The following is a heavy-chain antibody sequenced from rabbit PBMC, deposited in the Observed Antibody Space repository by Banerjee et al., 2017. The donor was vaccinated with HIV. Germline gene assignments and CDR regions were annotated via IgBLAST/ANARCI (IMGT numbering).Heavy chain of an antibody. CDR2: INTGRGST. CDR3: ARDQGTWSFIGGAYPTGYFSL. Sequence: QEQLEESGGDLVKPEGSLTLTCTASGFDFSSNYWTCWVRQAPGKGLEWIACINTGRGSTYYASWAKGRFTISKASSTTLTLQMTSLTAADTATYFCARDQGTWSFIGGAYPTGYFSLWGQGTLVTVS. D-gene: IGHD6-1*01. CDR1: GFDFSSNYW. V-gene: IGHV1S45*01. J-gene: IGHJ4*01.